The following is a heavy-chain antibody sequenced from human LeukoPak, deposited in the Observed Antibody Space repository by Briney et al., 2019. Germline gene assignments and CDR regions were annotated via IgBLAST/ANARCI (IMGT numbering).Heavy chain of an antibody. J-gene: IGHJ4*02. Sequence: GGSLRLSCAASGFTFSSYSMNWVRQAPGRGLEWVSYISSTSSTIYYADSVKGRFTVSRDNAKNSLYLQMNSLRAEDTAMYYCARARGCRDGYKCLLEYWGQGTLVTVSS. CDR2: ISSTSSTI. D-gene: IGHD5-24*01. CDR1: GFTFSSYS. CDR3: ARARGCRDGYKCLLEY. V-gene: IGHV3-48*04.